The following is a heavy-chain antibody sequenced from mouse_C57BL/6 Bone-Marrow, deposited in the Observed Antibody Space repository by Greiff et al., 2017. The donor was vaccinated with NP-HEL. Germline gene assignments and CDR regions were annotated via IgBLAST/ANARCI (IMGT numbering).Heavy chain of an antibody. CDR1: GFTFTDYY. CDR3: ARYWDLDY. J-gene: IGHJ2*01. Sequence: EVQLQESGGGLVQPGGSLSLSCAASGFTFTDYYMSWVRQPPGKSLEWLGFIRNKANGYTTEYSASVKGRFTISRDNSQSILCLQMNALRAEDSATYYCARYWDLDYWGQGTTLTVSS. V-gene: IGHV7-3*01. CDR2: IRNKANGYTT. D-gene: IGHD4-1*01.